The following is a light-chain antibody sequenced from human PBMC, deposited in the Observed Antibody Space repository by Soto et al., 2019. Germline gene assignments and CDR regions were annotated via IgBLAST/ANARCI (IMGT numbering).Light chain of an antibody. V-gene: IGLV2-23*01. Sequence: QSALTQPASVSGSPGQSITLSCTGTSSDVGSYKFVSWYQHHPGKAPKLMIYEGSKRPSGVSYRFSGSKSGNTASLTISGLQAEDEADYYCCSYAGSSTLVFGGGTKLTVL. CDR3: CSYAGSSTLV. CDR1: SSDVGSYKF. CDR2: EGS. J-gene: IGLJ2*01.